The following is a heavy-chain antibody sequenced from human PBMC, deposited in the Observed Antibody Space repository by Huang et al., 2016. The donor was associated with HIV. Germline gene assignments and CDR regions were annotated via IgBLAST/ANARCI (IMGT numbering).Heavy chain of an antibody. D-gene: IGHD3-3*01. CDR3: ARGHYDYSSGSSTGWYLDL. Sequence: QVQLEQWGAGLLKPSETLFLTCAVDGGYFSHYYWTWIRQSPGKSLEWIGEINKDGTTKYKAALKSRLCISKVAVRNQFYLKLDSMTAADTAIYYCARGHYDYSSGSSTGWYLDLWGRGTPVT. CDR1: GGYFSHYY. J-gene: IGHJ2*01. V-gene: IGHV4-34*02. CDR2: INKDGTT.